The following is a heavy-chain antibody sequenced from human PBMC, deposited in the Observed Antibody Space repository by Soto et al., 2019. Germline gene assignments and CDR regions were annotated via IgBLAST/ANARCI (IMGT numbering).Heavy chain of an antibody. V-gene: IGHV1-58*01. CDR1: GFTFTSSA. CDR3: AAEITGTTWDYYYGMDV. Sequence: VASVKVSCKASGFTFTSSAVQWVRQARGQRLEWIGWIVVGSGNTNYAQKFQERVTITRDMSTSTAYMELSSLRSEDTAVYYCAAEITGTTWDYYYGMDVWGQGTTVTVSS. J-gene: IGHJ6*02. D-gene: IGHD1-7*01. CDR2: IVVGSGNT.